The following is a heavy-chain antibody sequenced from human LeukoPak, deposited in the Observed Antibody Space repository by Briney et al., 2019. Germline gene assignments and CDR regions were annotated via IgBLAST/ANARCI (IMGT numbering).Heavy chain of an antibody. D-gene: IGHD3-22*01. J-gene: IGHJ5*02. CDR1: GGTFSSYA. Sequence: GASVKVSCKASGGTFSSYAISWVRQAPGQGLEWMGGIIPIFGTANYAQKFQGRVTITADESTSTAYMELSSLRSEDTAVYYCARAAGSGSYNWFDPWGQGTLVTVSS. V-gene: IGHV1-69*13. CDR3: ARAAGSGSYNWFDP. CDR2: IIPIFGTA.